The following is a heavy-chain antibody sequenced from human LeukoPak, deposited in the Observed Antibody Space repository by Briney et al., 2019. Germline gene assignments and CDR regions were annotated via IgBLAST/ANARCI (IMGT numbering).Heavy chain of an antibody. J-gene: IGHJ4*02. CDR3: AKVHGSSSSFDY. V-gene: IGHV3-13*01. D-gene: IGHD6-13*01. Sequence: GGSLRLSCAASGFTFSAYDMHWVRQVTGKGLEWVSAIGTGDDTYYLGSVKGRFTISRDNSKNTLYLQMNSLRAEDTAVYYCAKVHGSSSSFDYWGQGTLVTVSS. CDR1: GFTFSAYD. CDR2: IGTGDDT.